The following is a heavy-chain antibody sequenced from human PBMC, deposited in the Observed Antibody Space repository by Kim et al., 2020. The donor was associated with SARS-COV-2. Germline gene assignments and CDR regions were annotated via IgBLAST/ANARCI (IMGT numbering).Heavy chain of an antibody. Sequence: ASVKVSCKASGYTFTSYGISWVRQAPGQGLEWMGWISAYNGNTNYAQKLQGRVTMTTDTSTSTAYMELRSLRSDDTAVYYCARVGARIAAAIPEYWFDPWGQGTLVTVSS. V-gene: IGHV1-18*01. D-gene: IGHD6-13*01. CDR3: ARVGARIAAAIPEYWFDP. J-gene: IGHJ5*02. CDR1: GYTFTSYG. CDR2: ISAYNGNT.